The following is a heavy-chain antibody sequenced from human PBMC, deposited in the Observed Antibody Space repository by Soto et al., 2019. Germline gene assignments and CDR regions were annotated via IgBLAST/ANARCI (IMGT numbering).Heavy chain of an antibody. D-gene: IGHD2-21*01. CDR3: ARHIAVSGTRGFDH. CDR1: GGSITSNW. CDR2: IFHTGSS. V-gene: IGHV4-4*02. Sequence: QVQLQESGPGLMKPSGTLSLTCAVSGGSITSNWWSWVRQPPGKGLEWIAEIFHTGSSNYNPSLMGRLTISMDKSRNHLSLNLNSVTAADTAVYDCARHIAVSGTRGFDHWGQGTLVTVSS. J-gene: IGHJ4*02.